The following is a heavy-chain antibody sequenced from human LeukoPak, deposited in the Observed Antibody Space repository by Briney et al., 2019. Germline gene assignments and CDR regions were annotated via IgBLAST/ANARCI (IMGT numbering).Heavy chain of an antibody. Sequence: GGSLTLSCAASGFTFSGSAMHWVRQASGKGLEWVGRIRSKANSYATAYAASVKGSFTISRDDSKNTAYLQMNSLKTEDTAVYYCTRQRWFGELLRGWFDPWGQGTLVTVSS. D-gene: IGHD3-10*01. CDR1: GFTFSGSA. V-gene: IGHV3-73*01. CDR3: TRQRWFGELLRGWFDP. CDR2: IRSKANSYAT. J-gene: IGHJ5*02.